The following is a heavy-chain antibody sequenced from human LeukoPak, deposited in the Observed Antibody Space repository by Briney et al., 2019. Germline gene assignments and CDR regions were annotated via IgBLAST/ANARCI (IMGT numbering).Heavy chain of an antibody. J-gene: IGHJ3*02. D-gene: IGHD4-17*01. Sequence: GGSLRLSCAASGFTFSSYAMHWVRQAPGKGLEWVAVISYDGSNKYYADSVKGRFTISRDNSKNTLYLQMNSLRAEDTAVYYCARDTVTTMYAFDIWGQGTMVTVSS. CDR1: GFTFSSYA. V-gene: IGHV3-30*04. CDR2: ISYDGSNK. CDR3: ARDTVTTMYAFDI.